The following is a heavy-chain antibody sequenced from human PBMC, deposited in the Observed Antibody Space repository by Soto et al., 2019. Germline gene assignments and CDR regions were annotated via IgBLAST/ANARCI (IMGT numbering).Heavy chain of an antibody. CDR2: TYYRSKWYH. D-gene: IGHD3-3*01. J-gene: IGHJ1*01. CDR3: GGSGYFAEYLQH. V-gene: IGHV6-1*01. Sequence: SPTLSLSYAIFGDSVSSSTAAWIWIRQSPSRGLEWLGRTYYRSKWYHDYAVSVKSRITINPDTSKNQFSLQLNSMTPEDTAVYYCGGSGYFAEYLQHWGQGTQVTVSS. CDR1: GDSVSSSTAA.